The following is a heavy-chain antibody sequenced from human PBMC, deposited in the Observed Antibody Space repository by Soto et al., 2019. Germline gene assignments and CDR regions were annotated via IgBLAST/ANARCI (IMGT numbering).Heavy chain of an antibody. D-gene: IGHD6-13*01. J-gene: IGHJ5*02. V-gene: IGHV1-69*06. CDR1: GGTFSSYA. CDR3: ARDASLAAAGTTPLGP. CDR2: IIPIFGTA. Sequence: QVQLVQSGAEVKKPGSSVKVSCKASGGTFSSYAISWVRQAPGQGLEWMGGIIPIFGTANYAQKFQGRVTITADKSTSTAYMELSILRSEDTAVYYCARDASLAAAGTTPLGPWGQGTLVTVSS.